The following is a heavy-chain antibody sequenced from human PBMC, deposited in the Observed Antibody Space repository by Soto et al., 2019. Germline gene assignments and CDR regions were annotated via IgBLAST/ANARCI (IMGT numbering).Heavy chain of an antibody. CDR3: GTARMWYVELY. D-gene: IGHD1-7*01. CDR1: GFTASAYY. J-gene: IGHJ4*02. V-gene: IGHV3-53*01. CDR2: LYSGGAR. Sequence: GGSLRLSCVVSGFTASAYYTSWVRQAPGKGLEWVSALYSGGARLFADSVRGRLTVSGVDSKNTLDLQLKSPRAGEKAVCYCGTARMWYVELYWGQGRLVTVSS.